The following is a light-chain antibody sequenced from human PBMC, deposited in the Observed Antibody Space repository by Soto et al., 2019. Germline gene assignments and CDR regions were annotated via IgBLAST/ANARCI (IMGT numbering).Light chain of an antibody. V-gene: IGKV3-11*01. CDR3: QARRNLPST. CDR2: DTT. Sequence: ETLLTQSPATLSLSPGERATLSCRASHSVSNYLAWFQQKPGKAPRLLIFDTTNRAPGTTARFSGSGSVTDFTLTISSLEPVDCAVYYCQARRNLPSTFGHGTKLEI. J-gene: IGKJ2*01. CDR1: HSVSNY.